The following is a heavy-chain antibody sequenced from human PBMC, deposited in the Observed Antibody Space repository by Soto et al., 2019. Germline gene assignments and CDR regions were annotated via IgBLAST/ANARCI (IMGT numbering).Heavy chain of an antibody. V-gene: IGHV4-59*12. Sequence: SETLSLTCTVSGGSISSYYWSWIRQPPGKGLEWIGYVYHSGSTNYNPSLKSRVTVSVDTSKNQFSLQLSSVTAADTAVYYCARVSYYDPSGYYLRFWDQGTLVTVSS. CDR2: VYHSGST. D-gene: IGHD3-22*01. CDR3: ARVSYYDPSGYYLRF. J-gene: IGHJ4*02. CDR1: GGSISSYY.